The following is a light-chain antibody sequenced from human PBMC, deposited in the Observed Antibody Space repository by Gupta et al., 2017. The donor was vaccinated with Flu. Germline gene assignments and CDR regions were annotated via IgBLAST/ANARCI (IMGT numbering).Light chain of an antibody. CDR3: TSYTSSSTYV. Sequence: QSALTQPPSVSGSPGQSVTISCTGTSSDIGTYNRVSWYQQPPGTAPKLMIYEVSNRPSGVPDRFSASTSGNTASLTISGLQGEDEADYYCTSYTSSSTYVFGTGTKVTVL. V-gene: IGLV2-18*02. CDR1: SSDIGTYNR. CDR2: EVS. J-gene: IGLJ1*01.